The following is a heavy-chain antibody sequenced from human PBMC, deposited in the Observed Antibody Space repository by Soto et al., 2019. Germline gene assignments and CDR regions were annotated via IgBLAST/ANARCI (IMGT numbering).Heavy chain of an antibody. CDR2: IAFDGSQE. V-gene: IGHV3-30*03. CDR3: ATKVRVTNYLYYGMDV. CDR1: GFSFNTSG. Sequence: QVQLVESGGGVVQPGRALRLSCAASGFSFNTSGMHWVRQAPGKGLEWVAVIAFDGSQEFYGDSVRGRFTISRDNSKNTLFLHMKSLTPEHTAVHYCATKVRVTNYLYYGMDVWGQGTTVTVSS. J-gene: IGHJ6*02. D-gene: IGHD2-21*02.